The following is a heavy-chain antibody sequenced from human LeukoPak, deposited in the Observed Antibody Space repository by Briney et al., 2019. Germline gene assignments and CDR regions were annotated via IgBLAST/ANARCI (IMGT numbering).Heavy chain of an antibody. CDR2: ISSSSSYI. J-gene: IGHJ4*02. Sequence: PGGSLRLSCAASGFTFSSYSMNWVRQAPGKGLEWVSSISSSSSYIYYADSVKGRFTISRDNAKNSLYLQMDSLRAEDTAVYYCARDSFLGEGYFDSWGQGTLVTVSS. V-gene: IGHV3-21*01. CDR1: GFTFSSYS. CDR3: ARDSFLGEGYFDS. D-gene: IGHD3-16*01.